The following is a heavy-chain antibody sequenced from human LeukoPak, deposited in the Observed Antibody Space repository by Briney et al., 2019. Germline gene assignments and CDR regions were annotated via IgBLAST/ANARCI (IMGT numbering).Heavy chain of an antibody. CDR1: GGSISSYY. J-gene: IGHJ4*02. D-gene: IGHD2-2*01. V-gene: IGHV4-59*01. Sequence: PSETLSFTCTASGGSISSYYWSWIRQPPGKGLEWIEYIYYSGSTNYNPSLKSRVTISVDTSKNQFSLKLSSVTAADTAVYYCARGQVVPAAHFDYWGQGTLITVSS. CDR2: IYYSGST. CDR3: ARGQVVPAAHFDY.